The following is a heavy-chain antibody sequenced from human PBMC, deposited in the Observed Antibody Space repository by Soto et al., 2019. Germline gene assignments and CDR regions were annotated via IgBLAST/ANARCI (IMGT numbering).Heavy chain of an antibody. CDR2: ISASGRST. CDR3: AKAPEYYYDSCGP. Sequence: GGSLRLSCAASGFTFNNYAMSWVRQAPGKGLEWVTAISASGRSTYYVDSVKGRFTISRDISKNTLYLEMYSLRAEDTAVYYCAKAPEYYYDSCGPWGQGTLVTVSS. V-gene: IGHV3-23*01. CDR1: GFTFNNYA. J-gene: IGHJ5*02. D-gene: IGHD3-22*01.